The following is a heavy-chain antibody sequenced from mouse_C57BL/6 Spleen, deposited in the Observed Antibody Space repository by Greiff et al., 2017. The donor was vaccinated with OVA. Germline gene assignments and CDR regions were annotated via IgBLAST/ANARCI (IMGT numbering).Heavy chain of an antibody. Sequence: QVQLQQPGTELVKPGASVKLSCKASGYIFTSYWMHWVKQRPGQGLEWIGNINPSTGGTNYNEKFKSKATLTVDKSSSTDYMRLRSLTSEGSAVYYCARYFSCAYWGQGTLVTVSA. J-gene: IGHJ3*01. V-gene: IGHV1-53*01. CDR2: INPSTGGT. CDR3: ARYFSCAY. CDR1: GYIFTSYW.